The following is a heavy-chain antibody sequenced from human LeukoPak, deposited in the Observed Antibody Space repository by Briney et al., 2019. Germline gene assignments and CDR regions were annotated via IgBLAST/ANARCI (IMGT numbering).Heavy chain of an antibody. D-gene: IGHD6-19*01. CDR3: AIPGLAVAGMGY. CDR1: RFTFSSYG. CDR2: ISYDGSNK. Sequence: PGGSLRLSCAASRFTFSSYGMHWVRQAPGKGLEGVAVISYDGSNKYYADSVKGRFTISRDNSKNTLYLQMNSLRAEDTAVYYCAIPGLAVAGMGYWGQGTLVTVSS. J-gene: IGHJ4*02. V-gene: IGHV3-30*03.